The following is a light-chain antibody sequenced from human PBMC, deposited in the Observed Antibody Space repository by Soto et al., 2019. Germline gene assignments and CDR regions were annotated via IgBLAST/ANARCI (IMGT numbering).Light chain of an antibody. CDR3: SSYAGSNTVV. Sequence: QSALTQPPSASGSPGQSVTISCTGTSSDVGGYNYVSWYQQLPGKAPKLIIFDVTKRPSGVPDRFSGSKSGNTASLTVSGLQAEDEADYYCSSYAGSNTVVFGGRTKLTVL. CDR1: SSDVGGYNY. J-gene: IGLJ2*01. V-gene: IGLV2-8*01. CDR2: DVT.